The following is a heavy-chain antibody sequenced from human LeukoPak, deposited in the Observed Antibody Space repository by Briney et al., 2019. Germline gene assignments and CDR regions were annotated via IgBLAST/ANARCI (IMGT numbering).Heavy chain of an antibody. CDR2: IYYSGST. CDR1: GGSISSSSYY. CDR3: ARQNPDDSWSGYYLYWFDP. J-gene: IGHJ5*02. Sequence: SETLSLTCTVSGGSISSSSYYWGWIRQPPGKGLEGIGSIYYSGSTYYNPSLKSRVTISVDTSKNQFSLKLSSVTAADTAVYYCARQNPDDSWSGYYLYWFDPWGLGTLVTVSS. V-gene: IGHV4-39*01. D-gene: IGHD3-3*01.